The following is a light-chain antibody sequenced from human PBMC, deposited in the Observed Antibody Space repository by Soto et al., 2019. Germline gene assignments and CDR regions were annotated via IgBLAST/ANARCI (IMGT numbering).Light chain of an antibody. J-gene: IGKJ1*01. CDR1: QSISSW. CDR2: KAS. Sequence: DIPMTQSPSTLSASVGDRVTITCRASQSISSWLAWYQQKPGKAPKLLIYKASSLESGVPSRFSGRGSGTEFTLTISSLQPDDFATYYCQQYNSYPWTFGQGTKVEIK. V-gene: IGKV1-5*03. CDR3: QQYNSYPWT.